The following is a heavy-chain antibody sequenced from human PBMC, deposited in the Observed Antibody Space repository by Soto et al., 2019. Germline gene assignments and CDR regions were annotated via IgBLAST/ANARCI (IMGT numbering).Heavy chain of an antibody. J-gene: IGHJ4*02. CDR2: INHSGST. V-gene: IGHV4-34*01. CDR3: ASDKITGLFDY. CDR1: GGSFSGYY. D-gene: IGHD2-8*02. Sequence: QVQLQQWGAGLLKPSETLSLTCAVYGGSFSGYYWTWIRQPPGTGLEWIGEINHSGSTNYNPSLKSRVTISVDTSTHQFSLKLTSVTAADTAVYYCASDKITGLFDYWGQGTLVTVSS.